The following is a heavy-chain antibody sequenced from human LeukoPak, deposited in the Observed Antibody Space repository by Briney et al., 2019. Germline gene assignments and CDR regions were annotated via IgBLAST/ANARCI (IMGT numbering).Heavy chain of an antibody. D-gene: IGHD2-15*01. J-gene: IGHJ6*02. Sequence: GESLKISCKGSGYSFTSYWIGWVRQMPGKGLEWMGIIYTGDSDTRYSPSFQGQVTISADKSISTAYLQWSSLKASDTAMYYCARYCSGGSCYRAYYYGMDVWGQGTTVTVSS. V-gene: IGHV5-51*01. CDR2: IYTGDSDT. CDR1: GYSFTSYW. CDR3: ARYCSGGSCYRAYYYGMDV.